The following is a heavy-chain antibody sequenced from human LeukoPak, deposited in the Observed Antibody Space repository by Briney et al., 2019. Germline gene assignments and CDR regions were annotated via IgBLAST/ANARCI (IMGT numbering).Heavy chain of an antibody. D-gene: IGHD5-12*01. V-gene: IGHV3-33*06. J-gene: IGHJ4*02. Sequence: QPGGSLRLSCAASGFTFSSYGMHWVRQAPGNGLEWVAVIWYDGSNKYYADSVKGRFTISRDNSKNTLYLQMNSLRAEDTAVYYCAKVGSGYDLNPFDYWGQGTLVTVSS. CDR3: AKVGSGYDLNPFDY. CDR2: IWYDGSNK. CDR1: GFTFSSYG.